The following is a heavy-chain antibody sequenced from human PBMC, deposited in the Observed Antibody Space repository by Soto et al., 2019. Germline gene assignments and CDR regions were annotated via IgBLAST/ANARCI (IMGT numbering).Heavy chain of an antibody. Sequence: SDTLSLTCTVSGGSLSSSIYYGGWIRQPPGKGLEWIGSIFYSGSTYYNPSLKSRVTISVDTSKNQFSLKLSSVTAADTAVYYCASPKIAFYNWFDPWGQGTLVNVSS. CDR2: IFYSGST. J-gene: IGHJ5*02. CDR3: ASPKIAFYNWFDP. D-gene: IGHD3-3*02. CDR1: GGSLSSSIYY. V-gene: IGHV4-39*01.